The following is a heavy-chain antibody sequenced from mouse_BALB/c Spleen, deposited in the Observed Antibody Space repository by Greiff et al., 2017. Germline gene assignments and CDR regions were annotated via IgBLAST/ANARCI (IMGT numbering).Heavy chain of an antibody. D-gene: IGHD2-10*02. CDR3: ARVPYGNYFDY. V-gene: IGHV7-3*02. J-gene: IGHJ2*01. CDR1: GFTFTDYY. CDR2: IRNKANGYTT. Sequence: EVKVVESGGGLVQPGGSLRLSCATSGFTFTDYYMSWVRQPPGKALEWLGFIRNKANGYTTEYSASVKGRFTISRDNSQSILYLQMNTLRAEDSATYYCARVPYGNYFDYWGQGTTLTVSS.